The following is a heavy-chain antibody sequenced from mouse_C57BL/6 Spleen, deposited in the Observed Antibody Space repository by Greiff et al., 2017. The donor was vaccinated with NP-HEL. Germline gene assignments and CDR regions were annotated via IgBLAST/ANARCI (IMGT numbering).Heavy chain of an antibody. D-gene: IGHD1-1*01. J-gene: IGHJ4*01. Sequence: DVHLVESGAGLVKPGGSLTLSCAASGFTFSSYAMSWVRQPPEKRLEWVAYISSGGDYTYSADTVKGRFTISRANARNTLYLQKSSLKSEDTAMYYCTRDMFITTVVATDYDASDYWGQGTSVTVSS. CDR1: GFTFSSYA. CDR3: TRDMFITTVVATDYDASDY. CDR2: ISSGGDYT. V-gene: IGHV5-9-1*02.